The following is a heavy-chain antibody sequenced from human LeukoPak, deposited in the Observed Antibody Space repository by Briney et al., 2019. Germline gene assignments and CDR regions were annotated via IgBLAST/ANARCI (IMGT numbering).Heavy chain of an antibody. CDR1: GFTFSSYS. Sequence: GGSLRLSCAASGFTFSSYSMNWVRQAPGKGLEWVSYISSSSSTIYYADSVKGRFTISRDNAKNSLYLQMNSLRAEDTAVYYCVKDWRDEANCGGDCLEYWGQGTPVTVSS. CDR3: VKDWRDEANCGGDCLEY. CDR2: ISSSSSTI. J-gene: IGHJ4*02. V-gene: IGHV3-48*01. D-gene: IGHD2-21*02.